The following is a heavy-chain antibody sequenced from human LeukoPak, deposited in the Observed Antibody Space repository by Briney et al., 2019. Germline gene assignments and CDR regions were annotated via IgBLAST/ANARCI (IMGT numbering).Heavy chain of an antibody. Sequence: ASVKVSCKASGYTFTGYYMLWVRQAPGQGLEWMGWINPNSGGTNYAQKFQGRVTMTRDTSISTAYMELSRLRSDDTAVYYCARVNYSRSYDYWYFDLWGRGTLVTVSS. CDR1: GYTFTGYY. J-gene: IGHJ2*01. V-gene: IGHV1-2*02. CDR2: INPNSGGT. CDR3: ARVNYSRSYDYWYFDL. D-gene: IGHD6-13*01.